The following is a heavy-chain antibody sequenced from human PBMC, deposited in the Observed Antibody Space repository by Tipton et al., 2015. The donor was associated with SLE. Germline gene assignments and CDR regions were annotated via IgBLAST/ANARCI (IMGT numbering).Heavy chain of an antibody. CDR3: ARGDWELSLDY. CDR1: GGSFSDYS. CDR2: VNHGGSS. Sequence: TLSLTCAVYGGSFSDYSWSWIRQPPGKGLEWIGEVNHGGSSNYNPSLQSRVTMSVDTSKNQFSLNLTSVTAADTAVYYCARGDWELSLDYWGQGSLVTGSS. D-gene: IGHD1-26*01. J-gene: IGHJ4*02. V-gene: IGHV4-34*01.